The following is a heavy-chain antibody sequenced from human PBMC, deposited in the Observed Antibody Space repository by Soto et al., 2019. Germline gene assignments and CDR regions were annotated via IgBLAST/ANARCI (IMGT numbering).Heavy chain of an antibody. CDR2: INGDGASL. Sequence: EVRLEEAGGGFVQPGGSLRVSCSGSGFIFSSFWMHWVRQGPGKGLEWVSRINGDGASLAYADSVKGRFSISRDNVKNTLHLQINSLGADDTAVYFCAREGSFGLDVWGRGTTVNVSS. V-gene: IGHV3-74*03. D-gene: IGHD3-10*01. J-gene: IGHJ6*02. CDR3: AREGSFGLDV. CDR1: GFIFSSFW.